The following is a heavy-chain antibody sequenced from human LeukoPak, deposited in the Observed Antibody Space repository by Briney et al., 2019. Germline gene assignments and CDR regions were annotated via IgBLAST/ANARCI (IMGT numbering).Heavy chain of an antibody. D-gene: IGHD1-26*01. CDR3: ARERSGSYYVGYYYYYYMDV. CDR1: GFTFSSYA. CDR2: ISYDGSNK. V-gene: IGHV3-30*04. Sequence: TGGSLRLSCAASGFTFSSYAMHWVRQAPGKGLEWVAVISYDGSNKYYADSVKGRFTISRDNSKNTLYLQMNSLRAEDTAVYYCARERSGSYYVGYYYYYYMDVWGRGTTVTVSS. J-gene: IGHJ6*03.